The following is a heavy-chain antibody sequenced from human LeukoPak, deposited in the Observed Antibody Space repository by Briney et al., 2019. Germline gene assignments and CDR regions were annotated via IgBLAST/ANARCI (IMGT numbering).Heavy chain of an antibody. CDR1: GYTFTVQY. D-gene: IGHD5-12*01. J-gene: IGHJ4*02. V-gene: IGHV1-2*02. CDR3: ARDKYTGYETFDY. Sequence: ASVKVSCKASGYTFTVQYIHWLRQAPGQGLEYMGWLNPNSGDTNYAQRFQGRVTMTRDTSISTAYMELNRLTSDDTAVYYCARDKYTGYETFDYWGQGTPVTVSS. CDR2: LNPNSGDT.